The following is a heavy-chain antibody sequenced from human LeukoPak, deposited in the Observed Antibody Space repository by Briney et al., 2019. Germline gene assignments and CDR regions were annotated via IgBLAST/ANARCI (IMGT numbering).Heavy chain of an antibody. Sequence: GASVKVSCKASGGTFSSYAISWVRQAPGQGLEWMGGIIPIFGTANYAQKFQGRVTITADESTSTAYMELSSLRSEDTAVYYCARVRDYVWGSYRQIYYYYGMDVWGQGTTVTVSS. CDR1: GGTFSSYA. CDR2: IIPIFGTA. J-gene: IGHJ6*02. CDR3: ARVRDYVWGSYRQIYYYYGMDV. D-gene: IGHD3-16*02. V-gene: IGHV1-69*13.